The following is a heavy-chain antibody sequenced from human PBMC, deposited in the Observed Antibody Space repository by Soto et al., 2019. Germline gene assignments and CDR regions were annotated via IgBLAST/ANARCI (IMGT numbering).Heavy chain of an antibody. J-gene: IGHJ6*03. V-gene: IGHV3-30*18. D-gene: IGHD2-15*01. CDR2: TSYDGSNK. Sequence: GGSLRLSCAASGFTFSSYGMHWVRQAPGKGLEWVAVTSYDGSNKYYADSVKGRFTISRDNSKNTLYLQMNSLRAEDTAVYYCAKGGLAANYYYYMDVWGKGTTVTVSS. CDR1: GFTFSSYG. CDR3: AKGGLAANYYYYMDV.